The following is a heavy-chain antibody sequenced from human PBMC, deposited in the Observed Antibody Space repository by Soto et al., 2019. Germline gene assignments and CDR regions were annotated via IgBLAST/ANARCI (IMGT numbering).Heavy chain of an antibody. CDR2: ISGGGGNK. CDR3: ARDDGKGSPDYYYYYGMGV. J-gene: IGHJ6*02. V-gene: IGHV3-30*04. Sequence: GKGLEWVAAISGGGGNKYYADSVKGRFTISRDKSKNTLYLQMNSLRAEDKAVYYCARDDGKGSPDYYYYYGMGVWGQGTTVSGPS. D-gene: IGHD1-26*01.